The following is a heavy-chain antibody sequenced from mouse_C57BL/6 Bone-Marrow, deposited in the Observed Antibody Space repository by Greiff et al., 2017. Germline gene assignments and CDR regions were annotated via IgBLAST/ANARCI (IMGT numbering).Heavy chain of an antibody. CDR3: ARFCCHYYGSSYEYYAMDY. Sequence: QVQLQQPGAELVKPGASVKMSCKASGYTFTSYWITWVKQRPGQGLEWIGDIYPGSGSTNYNEKFKGKATLTVDTSSSTAYMQRSSLTSEDSAVYYCARFCCHYYGSSYEYYAMDYWGQGTSVTVSS. V-gene: IGHV1-55*01. J-gene: IGHJ4*01. CDR2: IYPGSGST. D-gene: IGHD1-1*01. CDR1: GYTFTSYW.